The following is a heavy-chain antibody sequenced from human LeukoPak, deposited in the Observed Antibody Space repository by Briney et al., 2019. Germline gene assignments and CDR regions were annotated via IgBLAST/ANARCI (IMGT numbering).Heavy chain of an antibody. CDR2: ISVYNSNT. CDR3: ARVGLPTWYYYFDY. CDR1: GYTFTSYF. D-gene: IGHD1-7*01. J-gene: IGHJ4*02. V-gene: IGHV1-18*01. Sequence: ASVKVSCKASGYTFTSYFISWVRQAPGRGLEWMGWISVYNSNTNYAQKLQDRVTMTTDTSTSTAYMELRSLRSDDTAVYYCARVGLPTWYYYFDYWGQGTLVTVSS.